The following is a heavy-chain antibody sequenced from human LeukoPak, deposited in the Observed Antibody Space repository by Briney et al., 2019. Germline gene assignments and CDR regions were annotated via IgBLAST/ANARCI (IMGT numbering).Heavy chain of an antibody. V-gene: IGHV3-21*01. D-gene: IGHD1-26*01. CDR3: ARKTSGSYGYFDY. Sequence: GGSLRLSCAASGFTFSSYSMNWVRQAPGKGLEWVSSISSSSSYIYYADSVKGRFTISRDNAKNSLYLQMNSLRAEDTAVYYCARKTSGSYGYFDYWGQGTLVTVSS. CDR2: ISSSSSYI. CDR1: GFTFSSYS. J-gene: IGHJ4*02.